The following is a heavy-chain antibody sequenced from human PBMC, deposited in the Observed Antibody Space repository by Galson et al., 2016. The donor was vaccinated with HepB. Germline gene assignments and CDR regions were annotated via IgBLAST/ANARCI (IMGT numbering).Heavy chain of an antibody. J-gene: IGHJ4*03. CDR1: GVSIGTYY. Sequence: SETLSLTCTVSGVSIGTYYWSWFRQSPGKRMERLGYIYSDGTTTYSPSLKSRISISVDTAKRRLSLTVRSVTAADTAVYSCASHPDYGDYWGQGTLVTVSS. V-gene: IGHV4-4*09. CDR2: IYSDGTT. CDR3: ASHPDYGDY. D-gene: IGHD4-17*01.